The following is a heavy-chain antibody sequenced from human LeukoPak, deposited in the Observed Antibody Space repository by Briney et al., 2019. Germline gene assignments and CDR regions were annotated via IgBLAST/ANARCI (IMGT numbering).Heavy chain of an antibody. CDR3: AKGGADGVLDWFDP. CDR2: ISYDGSNK. D-gene: IGHD2-2*01. V-gene: IGHV3-30*18. Sequence: GGSLRLSCAASGFTFSSYGMHWVRQAPGKGLEWVAVISYDGSNKYYADSVKGRFTISRDNSKNTLYLQMNSLRAEDTAVYYCAKGGADGVLDWFDPWGQGTLVTVSS. J-gene: IGHJ5*02. CDR1: GFTFSSYG.